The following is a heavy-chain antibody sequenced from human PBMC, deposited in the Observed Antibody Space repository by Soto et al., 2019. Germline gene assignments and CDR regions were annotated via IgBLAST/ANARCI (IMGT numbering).Heavy chain of an antibody. CDR1: GFTFSSYA. CDR3: AKDWVGATTFDY. D-gene: IGHD1-26*01. CDR2: ISGSGGST. J-gene: IGHJ4*02. V-gene: IGHV3-23*01. Sequence: EVQLLESGGGLVQPGGSLRLSCAASGFTFSSYAMSWVRQAPGRGLEWVSAISGSGGSTYYADSVKGRFTISRDNSKNTLYLQMNSLRAEDTAVYYCAKDWVGATTFDYWGQGTLVTVSS.